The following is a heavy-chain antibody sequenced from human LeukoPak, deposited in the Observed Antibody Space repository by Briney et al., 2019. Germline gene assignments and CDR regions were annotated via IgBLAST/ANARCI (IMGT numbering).Heavy chain of an antibody. D-gene: IGHD3-10*01. CDR3: ATVSQVIMVRGGIHDAFDI. CDR1: GYTLTELS. Sequence: ASVKLSCNVSGYTLTELSMHWVRHAPGKGLEWMGGFDPEDGETIYAQKFQGRVSMTEDTSTDTAYMELSSLRSEDTAVYYCATVSQVIMVRGGIHDAFDIWGQGTMVTVSS. V-gene: IGHV1-24*01. J-gene: IGHJ3*02. CDR2: FDPEDGET.